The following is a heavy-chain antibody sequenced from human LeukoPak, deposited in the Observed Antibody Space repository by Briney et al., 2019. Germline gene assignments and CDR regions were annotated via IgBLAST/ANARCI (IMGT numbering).Heavy chain of an antibody. V-gene: IGHV4-59*01. CDR2: IYYSGST. Sequence: PSETLSLTCTFSGGSISSYYWSWIRPPPGKGLEWIGHIYYSGSTNYNPSLKSRVTISVDTSKNQFHLKLSSVTAADTAVYYCARALFVTMDWFDPWGQGTLVTVSS. CDR1: GGSISSYY. J-gene: IGHJ5*02. CDR3: ARALFVTMDWFDP. D-gene: IGHD3-10*01.